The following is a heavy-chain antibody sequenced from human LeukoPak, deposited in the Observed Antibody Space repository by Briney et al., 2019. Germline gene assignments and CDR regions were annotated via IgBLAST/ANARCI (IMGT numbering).Heavy chain of an antibody. CDR2: IKQDGSEK. J-gene: IGHJ4*02. Sequence: GGSLRLSCAASGFAFSDYWMSWVRQAPGKGLEWVANIKQDGSEKYYVDSVKGRFTISRDNAKNSLYLQMNSLRAEDTAVYYCARYRFNGDYVYWGQGTLVTVSS. CDR1: GFAFSDYW. D-gene: IGHD4-17*01. V-gene: IGHV3-7*01. CDR3: ARYRFNGDYVY.